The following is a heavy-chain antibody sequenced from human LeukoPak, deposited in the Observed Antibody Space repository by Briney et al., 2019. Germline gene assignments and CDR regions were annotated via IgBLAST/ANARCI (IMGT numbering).Heavy chain of an antibody. D-gene: IGHD2-8*01. CDR3: ARGNLLMVYAAFDS. CDR1: GGSISSGGYY. Sequence: SQTLSLTCTVSGGSISSGGYYWSWIRQHPGKGLEWIGYIYYSGSTYYNPSLKSRVTISVDTSKNQFSLKLSSVTAADTAVYYCARGNLLMVYAAFDSWGQGTLVTVSS. V-gene: IGHV4-31*03. CDR2: IYYSGST. J-gene: IGHJ4*02.